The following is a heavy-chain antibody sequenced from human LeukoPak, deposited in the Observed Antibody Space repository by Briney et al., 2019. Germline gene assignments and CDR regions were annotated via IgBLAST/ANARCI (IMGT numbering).Heavy chain of an antibody. J-gene: IGHJ4*02. CDR2: ISYDGSNK. CDR1: GYTFTGYY. V-gene: IGHV3-30-3*01. Sequence: SCKASGYTFTGYYMHWVRQAPGKGLEWVAVISYDGSNKYYADSVKGRFTISRDNSKNTLYLQMNSLRAEDTAVYYCARDPPYDILTGRGDYWGQGTLVTVSS. D-gene: IGHD3-9*01. CDR3: ARDPPYDILTGRGDY.